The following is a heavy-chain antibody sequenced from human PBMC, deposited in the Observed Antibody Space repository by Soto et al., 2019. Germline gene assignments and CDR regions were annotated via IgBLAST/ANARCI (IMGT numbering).Heavy chain of an antibody. J-gene: IGHJ4*02. CDR1: VGSISSGGYS. CDR2: IYHSGST. Sequence: QLQLQEYGSGLVKPSQPLSLTCAVPVGSISSGGYSWSWIRQPPGKGLEWIGYIYHSGSTYYNPSLKSRVTISVDRSQNQFPLKLSSVTAADPAVYYCARAEGGYVNYWGQGTLVTVSS. CDR3: ARAEGGYVNY. D-gene: IGHD5-12*01. V-gene: IGHV4-30-2*01.